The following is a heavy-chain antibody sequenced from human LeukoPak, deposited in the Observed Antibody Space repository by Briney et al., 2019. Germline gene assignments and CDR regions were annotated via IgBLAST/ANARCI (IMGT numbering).Heavy chain of an antibody. CDR1: RFTFSSYT. CDR2: ITGTSNYI. J-gene: IGHJ4*02. Sequence: PGGSLRLSCAASRFTFSSYTMNWVRQAPGKGLEWVSSITGTSNYIYYADSVKGRFTISRDNSKNTLYLQMNSLRAEDTAVYYCAKDRAATYYFDYWGQGTLVTVSS. CDR3: AKDRAATYYFDY. D-gene: IGHD6-25*01. V-gene: IGHV3-21*04.